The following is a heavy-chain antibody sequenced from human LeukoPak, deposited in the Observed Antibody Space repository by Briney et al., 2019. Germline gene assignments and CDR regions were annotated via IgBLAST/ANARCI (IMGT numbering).Heavy chain of an antibody. CDR3: ARGDRSGYYYEYFQH. V-gene: IGHV4-34*01. D-gene: IGHD3-22*01. Sequence: PSETLSLTCAVYGGSFSGYYWSWIRQPPGKGLEWIGEINHSGSTNYNPSLKSRVTISVDTSKNQFSLKLSSVTAADTAVYYCARGDRSGYYYEYFQHWGQGTLVTVSS. J-gene: IGHJ1*01. CDR1: GGSFSGYY. CDR2: INHSGST.